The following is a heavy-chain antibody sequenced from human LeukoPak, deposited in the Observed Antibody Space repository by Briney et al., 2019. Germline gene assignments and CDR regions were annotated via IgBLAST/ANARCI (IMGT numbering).Heavy chain of an antibody. CDR3: ARDPYLDYYDSSGYYWGGY. CDR1: GFTFSSYS. V-gene: IGHV3-21*01. J-gene: IGHJ4*02. Sequence: GGSLRLSCAASGFTFSSYSMNWVRQAPGKGLEWVSSISSSSSYIYYADSVKGRFTISRDNAKNSLYLQMNSLRAEDTAVHYCARDPYLDYYDSSGYYWGGYWGQGTLVTVSS. CDR2: ISSSSSYI. D-gene: IGHD3-22*01.